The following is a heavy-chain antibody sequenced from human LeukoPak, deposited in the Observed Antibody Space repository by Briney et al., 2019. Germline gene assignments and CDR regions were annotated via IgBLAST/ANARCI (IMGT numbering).Heavy chain of an antibody. J-gene: IGHJ4*02. CDR3: VRDLGGLADY. V-gene: IGHV3-64*01. CDR1: GFTFSSYA. Sequence: PGRSLRLSCAASGFTFSSYAMHWVRQAPGKGLQYVSAINSNGGSTFYAKSVKGRFTISRDNSKDTLYLQMGSLRPEDMALYYCVRDLGGLADYWGQGTLVTVSS. D-gene: IGHD3-16*01. CDR2: INSNGGST.